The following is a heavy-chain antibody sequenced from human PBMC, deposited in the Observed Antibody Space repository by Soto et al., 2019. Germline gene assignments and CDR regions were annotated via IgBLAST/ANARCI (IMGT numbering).Heavy chain of an antibody. CDR2: ISSSSSI. V-gene: IGHV3-48*02. Sequence: EVQLVESGGGLVQPGGSLRLSCAASGFPFGTYAMNWVRQAPGKGLEWISYISSSSSIHYADSVKGRFTISRDNAKNSLSLQMNSLRDEDAAVYYCAGGCGGDCWTFAFWGQGTMVTVSS. J-gene: IGHJ3*01. D-gene: IGHD2-21*02. CDR3: AGGCGGDCWTFAF. CDR1: GFPFGTYA.